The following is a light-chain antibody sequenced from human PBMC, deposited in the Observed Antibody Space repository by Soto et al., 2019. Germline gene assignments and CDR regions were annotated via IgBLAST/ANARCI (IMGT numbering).Light chain of an antibody. J-gene: IGKJ4*01. V-gene: IGKV1D-12*01. CDR3: QQAKSFFAFT. CDR1: QDISTW. Sequence: DIQLTQSPSSVSASIGDSVTITCRASQDISTWLAWCQLKPGKAPKLLIFAASSLLTGVPSRFSGSASGTEFTLTISGLQAEDFATYYCQQAKSFFAFTFGGGTHVEIK. CDR2: AAS.